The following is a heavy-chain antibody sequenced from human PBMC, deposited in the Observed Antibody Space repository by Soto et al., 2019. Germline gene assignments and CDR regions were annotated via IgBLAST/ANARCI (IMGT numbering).Heavy chain of an antibody. J-gene: IGHJ3*02. V-gene: IGHV3-33*01. CDR3: ARDPTVVVVAATDDAFDI. Sequence: GGSLRLSCAASGFTFSSYGMHWVRQAPGKGLEWVAVIWYDGSNKYYADSVKGRFTISRDNSKNTLYLQMNSLRAEDTAVYYCARDPTVVVVAATDDAFDIWGQGTMVTVSS. D-gene: IGHD2-15*01. CDR1: GFTFSSYG. CDR2: IWYDGSNK.